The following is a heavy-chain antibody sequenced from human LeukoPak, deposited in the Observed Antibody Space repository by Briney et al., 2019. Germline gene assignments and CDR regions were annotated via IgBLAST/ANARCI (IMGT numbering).Heavy chain of an antibody. Sequence: GGSLRLSCAASGFTFSSYSMNWVRQAPGKGLEWVSSISSSSSYIYYADSVKGRFTISRDNAKNSLYLQMNSLRAEDTAVYYCARDRYSYGYIAYWGQGTLVTVSS. D-gene: IGHD5-18*01. CDR2: ISSSSSYI. CDR3: ARDRYSYGYIAY. CDR1: GFTFSSYS. J-gene: IGHJ4*02. V-gene: IGHV3-21*01.